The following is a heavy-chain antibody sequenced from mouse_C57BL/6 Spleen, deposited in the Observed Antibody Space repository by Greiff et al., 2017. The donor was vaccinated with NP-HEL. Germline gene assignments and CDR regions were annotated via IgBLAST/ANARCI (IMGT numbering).Heavy chain of an antibody. Sequence: QVQLQQPGAELVRPGTSVKLSCKASGYTFTSYWMHWVKQRPGQGLEWIGVIDPSDSYTNYNQKFKGKATLTVDTSSSTAYMQLSSLTSEDSAVYYCARPYDYGGFAYWGQGTLVTVSA. D-gene: IGHD2-4*01. J-gene: IGHJ3*01. V-gene: IGHV1-59*01. CDR3: ARPYDYGGFAY. CDR2: IDPSDSYT. CDR1: GYTFTSYW.